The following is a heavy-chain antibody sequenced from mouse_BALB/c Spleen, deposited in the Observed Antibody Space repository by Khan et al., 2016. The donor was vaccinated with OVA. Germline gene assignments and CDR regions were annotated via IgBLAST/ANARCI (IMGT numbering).Heavy chain of an antibody. D-gene: IGHD3-3*01. Sequence: EVQLQESGPGLVKPSQSLSLTCSVTGYSITSAYYWNWFRQFPGNKLEWMGYISSGGSFNYNPSLKNRISITRDTSKNQFFLKLNSVTPEDTATYYCARAGRWFDYWGQGTLVTVSA. V-gene: IGHV3-6*02. CDR1: GYSITSAYY. J-gene: IGHJ3*01. CDR3: ARAGRWFDY. CDR2: ISSGGSF.